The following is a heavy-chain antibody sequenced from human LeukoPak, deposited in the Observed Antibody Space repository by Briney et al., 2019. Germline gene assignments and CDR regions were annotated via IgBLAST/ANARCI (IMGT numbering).Heavy chain of an antibody. J-gene: IGHJ6*03. Sequence: SETLSLTCTVSGGSISTNTYYWAWIREPPGKGPECIGGIYFSGTTYYNPSLKSRVTISVDTSKNQSSLQLTSVTAADTAVYFCARQPGSAMVYYYYYYMDVWAKGTTVTVSS. V-gene: IGHV4-39*01. CDR3: ARQPGSAMVYYYYYYMDV. D-gene: IGHD5-18*01. CDR1: GGSISTNTYY. CDR2: IYFSGTT.